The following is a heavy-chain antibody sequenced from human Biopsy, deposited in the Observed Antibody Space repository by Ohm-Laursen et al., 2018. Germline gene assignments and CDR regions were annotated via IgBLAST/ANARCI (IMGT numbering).Heavy chain of an antibody. CDR3: AKGQDLTAGAEYFQY. D-gene: IGHD3-9*01. CDR2: INPNSGTT. J-gene: IGHJ1*01. V-gene: IGHV1-2*04. Sequence: SVKVSCKTSGYTFTGYFLHWVRQVPGQRPAWMGWINPNSGTTKIAKNFQGSVTMTRDTSITTAYLDLTRLTSDDTAVYFCAKGQDLTAGAEYFQYWGQGALITVSS. CDR1: GYTFTGYF.